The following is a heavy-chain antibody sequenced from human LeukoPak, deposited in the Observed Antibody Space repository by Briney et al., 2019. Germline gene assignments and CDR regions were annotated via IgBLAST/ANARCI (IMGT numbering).Heavy chain of an antibody. CDR2: IYSGGST. CDR3: ARLQFRVAFDY. J-gene: IGHJ4*02. CDR1: GFTVSSNY. V-gene: IGHV3-53*01. Sequence: PGGSLRLSCAASGFTVSSNYMSWVRQAPGKGLEWVSVIYSGGSTYYADSVKGRFTISRDNSKNTLFLQMNSLRAEDTAIYYCARLQFRVAFDYWGQGTLVTVSS. D-gene: IGHD3-3*01.